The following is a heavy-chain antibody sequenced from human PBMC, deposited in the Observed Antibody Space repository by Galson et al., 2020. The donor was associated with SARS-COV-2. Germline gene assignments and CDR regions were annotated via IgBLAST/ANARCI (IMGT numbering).Heavy chain of an antibody. V-gene: IGHV3-30*03. D-gene: IGHD3-10*01. CDR2: ISYDGSNK. Sequence: GESLKISCTASGFNFRSYGMHWVRQAPGKGPEWVAVISYDGSNKYYADSVKGRFTISRDNSKNTLYLQMNSLRAEDTAVYYCARAHFGNYYYGMDVWGQGTTVTVSS. CDR3: ARAHFGNYYYGMDV. CDR1: GFNFRSYG. J-gene: IGHJ6*02.